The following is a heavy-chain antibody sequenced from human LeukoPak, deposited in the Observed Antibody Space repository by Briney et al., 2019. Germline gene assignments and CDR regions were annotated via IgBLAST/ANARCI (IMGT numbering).Heavy chain of an antibody. V-gene: IGHV3-33*06. D-gene: IGHD2-15*01. Sequence: GGSLRLSCAASGFTFSSYGMHWVRQAPGKGLEWVAVIWYDGSNKYYADSVKGRFTISRDNSKNMVYLQMNSLRADDTAIYYCAKSVVVITFRFDDWGQGALVTVSS. CDR2: IWYDGSNK. J-gene: IGHJ4*02. CDR1: GFTFSSYG. CDR3: AKSVVVITFRFDD.